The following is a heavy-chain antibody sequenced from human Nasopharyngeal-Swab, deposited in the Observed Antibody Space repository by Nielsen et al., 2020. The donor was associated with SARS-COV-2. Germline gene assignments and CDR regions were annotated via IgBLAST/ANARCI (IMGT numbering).Heavy chain of an antibody. CDR1: GDSVSSNSAA. Sequence: SQTLSLTCAISGDSVSSNSAAWNWFRQSPSRGLEWLGRTYSRSKWYNDYAVSVKSRIIIDPDTSKNQFSPQLNSVTPEDTAVYYCARSLHSSSWYPVAGWGSYYFDYWGQGTLVTVSS. CDR3: ARSLHSSSWYPVAGWGSYYFDY. J-gene: IGHJ4*02. CDR2: TYSRSKWYN. V-gene: IGHV6-1*01. D-gene: IGHD6-13*01.